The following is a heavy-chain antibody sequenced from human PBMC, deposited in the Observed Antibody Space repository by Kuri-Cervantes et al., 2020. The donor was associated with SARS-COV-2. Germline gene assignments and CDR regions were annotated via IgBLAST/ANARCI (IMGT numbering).Heavy chain of an antibody. CDR1: GYSISSGYY. J-gene: IGHJ3*02. D-gene: IGHD1-26*01. Sequence: SETLSLTCTVSGYSISSGYYWGWIRQSPGKGLEWIGSIYHSGSIFYSPSLKSRVTILLDTSKNQFSLKLTSVTAADTAVYYCARREGGGSYNVAFDIWGQGTLVTVSS. CDR2: IYHSGSI. V-gene: IGHV4-38-2*02. CDR3: ARREGGGSYNVAFDI.